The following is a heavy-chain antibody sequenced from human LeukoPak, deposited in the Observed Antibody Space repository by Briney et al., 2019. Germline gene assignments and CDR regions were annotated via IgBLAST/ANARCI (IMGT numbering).Heavy chain of an antibody. Sequence: HGESLKISCKGSGYSFTSYWIGWVRQMPGKGLEWMGIIYLGDSDTRYSPSFQGQVTISADKSISTAYLQWSSLKASDSAMYYCARQTRGGIAAAGSDYWGQGTLVTVSS. CDR2: IYLGDSDT. CDR3: ARQTRGGIAAAGSDY. D-gene: IGHD6-13*01. CDR1: GYSFTSYW. V-gene: IGHV5-51*01. J-gene: IGHJ4*02.